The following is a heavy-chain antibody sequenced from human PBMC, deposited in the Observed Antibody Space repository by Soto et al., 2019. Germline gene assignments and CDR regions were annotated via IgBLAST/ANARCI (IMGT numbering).Heavy chain of an antibody. V-gene: IGHV3-53*01. J-gene: IGHJ4*02. CDR3: TRDKSLADMPFGY. Sequence: LRLSCAASGFTVNTHYMSWVRQAPGKGLEWVSIIYSGGSSYYSDSLKGRFTISRDNSKNTLYLQMNSLRVEDTAVYYCTRDKSLADMPFGYWGQGALVTVSS. CDR2: IYSGGSS. CDR1: GFTVNTHY. D-gene: IGHD2-2*03.